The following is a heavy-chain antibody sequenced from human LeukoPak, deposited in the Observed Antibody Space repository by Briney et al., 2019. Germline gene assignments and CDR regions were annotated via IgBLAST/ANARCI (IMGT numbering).Heavy chain of an antibody. D-gene: IGHD3-10*01. Sequence: GGSLRLSCAASGFTFSSYWMSWVRQAPGKGLEWVANIKQDGSEKYYVDSVKGRFTISRDNAKNSLYLQMNSLRAEDTALYYCARLSAYYYGSYFYYYMDVWGKGTTVTVSS. J-gene: IGHJ6*03. CDR3: ARLSAYYYGSYFYYYMDV. CDR1: GFTFSSYW. V-gene: IGHV3-7*01. CDR2: IKQDGSEK.